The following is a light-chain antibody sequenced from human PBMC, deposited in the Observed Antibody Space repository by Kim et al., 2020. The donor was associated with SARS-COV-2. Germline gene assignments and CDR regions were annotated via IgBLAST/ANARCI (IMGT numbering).Light chain of an antibody. CDR2: DAS. V-gene: IGKV1-33*01. J-gene: IGKJ4*01. CDR1: QDIIHF. CDR3: QQYYDRPLT. Sequence: ASVGDRVTITCLASQDIIHFLTWYQQKPGKAPKVLVYDASTLETGVPSKFNGGGSGTDFTFTISNLQPEDTSTYYCQQYYDRPLTFGGGTKVDIK.